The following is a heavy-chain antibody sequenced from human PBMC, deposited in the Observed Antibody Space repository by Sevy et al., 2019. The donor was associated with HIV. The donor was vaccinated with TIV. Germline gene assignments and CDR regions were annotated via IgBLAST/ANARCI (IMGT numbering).Heavy chain of an antibody. D-gene: IGHD2-15*01. CDR3: ARHGRVVAANNWFDP. CDR1: AGSISSSSYY. CDR2: IYYSGST. J-gene: IGHJ5*02. Sequence: SETLSLTCTVSAGSISSSSYYWGWIRQPPGKGLEWIGSIYYSGSTYYNPSLKSRVTISVDTSKNQFSLKLSSVTAADTAVYYCARHGRVVAANNWFDPWGQGTLVTVSS. V-gene: IGHV4-39*01.